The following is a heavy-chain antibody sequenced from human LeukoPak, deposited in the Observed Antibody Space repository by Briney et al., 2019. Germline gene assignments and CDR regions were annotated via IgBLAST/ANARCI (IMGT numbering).Heavy chain of an antibody. CDR2: IWYDGSNK. CDR1: GFTFSSYG. Sequence: GGSLRLSCAASGFTFSSYGMHWVRQAPGKGLEWVAVIWYDGSNKYYADSVKGRSTISRDNSKNTLYLQMNSLRAEDTAVYYCARDDNYYDSSEDAFDIWGQGTMVTVSS. CDR3: ARDDNYYDSSEDAFDI. J-gene: IGHJ3*02. D-gene: IGHD3-22*01. V-gene: IGHV3-33*01.